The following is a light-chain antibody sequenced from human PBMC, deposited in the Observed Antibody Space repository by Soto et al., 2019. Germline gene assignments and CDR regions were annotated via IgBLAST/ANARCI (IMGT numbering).Light chain of an antibody. J-gene: IGKJ1*01. CDR3: QQYHSFSRT. CDR1: QSISVW. V-gene: IGKV1-5*03. Sequence: DIQMTQSPSTLSASVGGRVTITCRASQSISVWLAWYQQKPGKAPKPLIYKASSLESGVPSRFSGSGSGTEFTITISSLQPDDFATYFGQQYHSFSRTFGPGTRVEIK. CDR2: KAS.